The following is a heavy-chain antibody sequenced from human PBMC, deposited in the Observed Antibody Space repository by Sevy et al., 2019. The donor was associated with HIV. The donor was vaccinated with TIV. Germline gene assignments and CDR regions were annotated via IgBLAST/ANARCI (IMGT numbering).Heavy chain of an antibody. V-gene: IGHV3-21*01. D-gene: IGHD6-19*01. CDR3: ARAVPATDAFDI. CDR1: GFTISSYP. J-gene: IGHJ3*02. CDR2: ISGLSNYI. Sequence: GGSLRLSCAASGFTISSYPMHWVRQAPGKGLEWVSSISGLSNYIYYADSVKGRFSISRDNTKNSVYLQMNSLRGEDTAVFYCARAVPATDAFDIWGQGTLVTVSS.